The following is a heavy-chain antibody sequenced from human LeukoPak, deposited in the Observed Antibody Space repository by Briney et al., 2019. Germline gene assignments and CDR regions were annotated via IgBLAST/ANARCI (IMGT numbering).Heavy chain of an antibody. D-gene: IGHD3-3*01. V-gene: IGHV1-46*01. CDR1: GYSFTSYC. CDR3: ARDPTVITSSRITIFGVVKSPHNWFDP. CDR2: ITPSDGGT. Sequence: ASVKVSCKASGYSFTSYCMHWVRQAPGQGLEWVGIITPSDGGTTYAQKFQGRVTMTRDTSTSTVYMELSSLRSEDTAMYFCARDPTVITSSRITIFGVVKSPHNWFDPWGQGTLVTVSS. J-gene: IGHJ5*02.